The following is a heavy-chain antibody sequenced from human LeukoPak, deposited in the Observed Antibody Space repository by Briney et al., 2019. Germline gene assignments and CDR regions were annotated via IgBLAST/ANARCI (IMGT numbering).Heavy chain of an antibody. CDR1: GGSISSYY. V-gene: IGHV4-59*01. CDR2: IYYSGST. J-gene: IGHJ6*02. Sequence: SETLSLTCTVSGGSISSYYWSWIRQPPGKGLEWIGYIYYSGSTNYNPSLKSRVTISVDTSKNQFSLKLSSVTAADTAVYYCAAGGYSSSWYTAVKDYYYYYGMDVWGQGTTVTVSS. D-gene: IGHD6-13*01. CDR3: AAGGYSSSWYTAVKDYYYYYGMDV.